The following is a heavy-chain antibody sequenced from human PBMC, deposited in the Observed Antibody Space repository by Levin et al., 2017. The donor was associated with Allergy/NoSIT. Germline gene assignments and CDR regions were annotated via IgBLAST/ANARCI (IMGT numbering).Heavy chain of an antibody. CDR2: IYYSGST. J-gene: IGHJ3*02. D-gene: IGHD1-1*01. Sequence: SQTLSLPCAVSGGSISSSYWNWIRQPPGKGLEWIGYIYYSGSTDYNPSLKSRVTISVDTSKDQFSLNLTSVTAADTAVYYCARSVAQLTFDIWGQGTMVTVSS. CDR3: ARSVAQLTFDI. V-gene: IGHV4-59*01. CDR1: GGSISSSY.